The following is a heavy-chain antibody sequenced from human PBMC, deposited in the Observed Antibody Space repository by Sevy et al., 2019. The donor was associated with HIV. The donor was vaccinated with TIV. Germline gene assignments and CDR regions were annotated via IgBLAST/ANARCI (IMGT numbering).Heavy chain of an antibody. Sequence: ASVKVSCKASGYTFTGYYMHWVRQAPGQGLEWMGWISPNSGGTNCAQKFQSRVTMTRDTSISTAYMELSRLRSDDTAVYYYARGRITIFGEGDYWGQGTLVTVSS. V-gene: IGHV1-2*02. CDR3: ARGRITIFGEGDY. CDR1: GYTFTGYY. J-gene: IGHJ4*02. D-gene: IGHD3-3*01. CDR2: ISPNSGGT.